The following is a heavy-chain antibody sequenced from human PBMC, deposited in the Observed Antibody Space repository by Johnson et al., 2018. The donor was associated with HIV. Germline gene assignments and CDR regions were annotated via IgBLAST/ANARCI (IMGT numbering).Heavy chain of an antibody. CDR2: INWNGATP. CDR1: GFSFDEYD. D-gene: IGHD3-22*01. Sequence: VQLVESGGGVPRPGGSLRLSCEASGFSFDEYDMSWVRQAPGKGLEWVSGINWNGATPGSADSVKGRFTISRDNAKHFLYLQMNSLRAEDTALYYCARDTYYYDTSGYLTRPRAFDVWGQGTMVTVSS. V-gene: IGHV3-20*04. J-gene: IGHJ3*01. CDR3: ARDTYYYDTSGYLTRPRAFDV.